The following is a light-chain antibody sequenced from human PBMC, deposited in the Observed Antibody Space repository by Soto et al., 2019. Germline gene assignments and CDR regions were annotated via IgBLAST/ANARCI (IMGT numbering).Light chain of an antibody. CDR3: QQYHSYPAS. Sequence: DIQMTQSPSSLSASVGDRVTITCRASQGISSFLAWFQQKPGKAPKSLIYDACTLQSGVSSRFSGSGSDTHFTLPLSSLQPEDFATYYCQQYHSYPASFGQGTKVEIK. CDR2: DAC. CDR1: QGISSF. J-gene: IGKJ1*01. V-gene: IGKV1-16*01.